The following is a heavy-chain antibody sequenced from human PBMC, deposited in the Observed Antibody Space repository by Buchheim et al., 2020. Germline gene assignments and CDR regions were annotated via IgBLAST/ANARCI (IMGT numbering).Heavy chain of an antibody. CDR1: GFTVSSNY. D-gene: IGHD3-16*01. CDR3: AKEDLLIMDDYYYGMDV. J-gene: IGHJ6*02. V-gene: IGHV3-66*01. Sequence: EVQLVESGGGLVQPGGSLRLSCAASGFTVSSNYMSWVRQAPGKGLEWVSVIYSGGSTYYADSVKGRFTISRDNSKNTLYLQMNSLRAEDTAVYYCAKEDLLIMDDYYYGMDVWGQGTT. CDR2: IYSGGST.